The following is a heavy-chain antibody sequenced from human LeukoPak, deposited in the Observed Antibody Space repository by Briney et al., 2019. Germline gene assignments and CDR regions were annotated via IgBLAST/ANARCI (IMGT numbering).Heavy chain of an antibody. CDR1: GHSLSNTHY. V-gene: IGHV4-38-2*01. J-gene: IGHJ4*02. D-gene: IGHD3-22*01. Sequence: PSETLSLTCAVSGHSLSNTHYWGWIRQPPGKGLEWVGSIYNSGSTHYNPSLKSRVTISVDTSMNQFPLKLSSVTAADTAVYYCARNSSGIHFDYWGRGTLVTVSS. CDR3: ARNSSGIHFDY. CDR2: IYNSGST.